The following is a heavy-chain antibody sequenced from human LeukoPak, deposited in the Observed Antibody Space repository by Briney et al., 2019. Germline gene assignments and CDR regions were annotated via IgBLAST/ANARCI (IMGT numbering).Heavy chain of an antibody. Sequence: SGGSLRLSCAASGFTFSSYSMNWVRRAPGKGLEWVSSISSSSSYIYYADSVKGRFTISRDNAKNSLYLQMNSLRAEDTAVYYCARDPSLYYYYYMDVWGKGTTVTVSS. J-gene: IGHJ6*03. CDR3: ARDPSLYYYYYMDV. CDR1: GFTFSSYS. V-gene: IGHV3-21*01. CDR2: ISSSSSYI.